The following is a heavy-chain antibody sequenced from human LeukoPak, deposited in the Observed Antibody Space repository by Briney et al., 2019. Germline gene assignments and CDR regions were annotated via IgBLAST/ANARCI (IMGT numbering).Heavy chain of an antibody. CDR2: VYSSGST. J-gene: IGHJ4*02. D-gene: IGHD1-1*01. Sequence: SETLSLTCTVSGASISSYYWSWIRQPAGKGLEWIGRVYSSGSTNYNFSLKSRVTMSVDTSKSQFSLKLNSVTAADTAVYYCARDLGSRTRLVDYWGQGILVTVSS. CDR3: ARDLGSRTRLVDY. CDR1: GASISSYY. V-gene: IGHV4-4*07.